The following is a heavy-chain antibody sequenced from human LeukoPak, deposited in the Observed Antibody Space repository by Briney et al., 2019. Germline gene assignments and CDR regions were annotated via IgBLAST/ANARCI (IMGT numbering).Heavy chain of an antibody. Sequence: GGSLRLSCTASGFTFTSYWMNWVRQAPGKGLEWVSYISSSSSTIYYAGSVKGRFTITRNNAKNSLYLQMRSLRAEDTAVYYCARDRPDCGGDCYPLDYWGQGTLVTVSS. CDR3: ARDRPDCGGDCYPLDY. D-gene: IGHD2-21*02. CDR2: ISSSSSTI. V-gene: IGHV3-48*04. CDR1: GFTFTSYW. J-gene: IGHJ4*02.